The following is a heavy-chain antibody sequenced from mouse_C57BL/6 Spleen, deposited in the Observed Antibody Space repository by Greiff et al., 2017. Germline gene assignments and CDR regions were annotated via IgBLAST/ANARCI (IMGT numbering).Heavy chain of an antibody. CDR3: ARYDYDVLAWFAY. Sequence: QVHVKQPGAELVKPGASVKMSCKASGYTFTSYWITWVKQRPGQGLEWIGDIYPGSGSTNYNEKFKSKATLTVDTSSSTAYMQLSSLTSEDSAVYYCARYDYDVLAWFAYWGQGTLVTVSA. CDR1: GYTFTSYW. D-gene: IGHD2-4*01. V-gene: IGHV1-55*01. J-gene: IGHJ3*01. CDR2: IYPGSGST.